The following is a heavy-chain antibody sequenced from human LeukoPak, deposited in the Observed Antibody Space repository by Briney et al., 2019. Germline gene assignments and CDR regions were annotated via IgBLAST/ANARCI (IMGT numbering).Heavy chain of an antibody. Sequence: GGSLRLSCAASGFTFSSYWMSWVRQAPGKGLEWVANIKQDGSEKYYVGSVKGRFTISRDNAKNSLYLQMNSLRAEDTAVHFCARGRTTVTNWGQGTLVTVSS. D-gene: IGHD4-17*01. CDR2: IKQDGSEK. V-gene: IGHV3-7*03. J-gene: IGHJ4*02. CDR3: ARGRTTVTN. CDR1: GFTFSSYW.